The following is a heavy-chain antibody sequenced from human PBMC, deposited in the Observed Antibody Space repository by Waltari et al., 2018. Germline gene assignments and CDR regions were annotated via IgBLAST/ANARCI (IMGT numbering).Heavy chain of an antibody. CDR1: GFTFDDYA. D-gene: IGHD2-2*01. CDR3: AKEGVPYYYYYMDV. J-gene: IGHJ6*03. Sequence: EVQLVESGGGLVQPGRSLRLSCAASGFTFDDYAMHWVRQAPGKGLEWGSGISWNSGSEGYADSVKGRFTISRDKAKDSLYLQMNSLRAEDTALYYCAKEGVPYYYYYMDVWGKGTTVTVSS. CDR2: ISWNSGSE. V-gene: IGHV3-9*01.